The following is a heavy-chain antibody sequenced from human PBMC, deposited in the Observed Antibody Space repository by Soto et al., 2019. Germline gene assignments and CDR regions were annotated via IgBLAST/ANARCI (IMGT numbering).Heavy chain of an antibody. J-gene: IGHJ1*01. CDR3: ARDLEPYQRLS. V-gene: IGHV4-31*03. CDR2: IYYSGST. D-gene: IGHD2-2*01. Sequence: QVQLQESGPGLVKPSQTLSLTCTISGGAIGSGGYYWSGIRQHPGKGLEWIGYIYYSGSTYYNPSLKSRVTISVDTSKNQFSLKLSSVTAADTAVDYCARDLEPYQRLSWGQGTLVTVSS. CDR1: GGAIGSGGYY.